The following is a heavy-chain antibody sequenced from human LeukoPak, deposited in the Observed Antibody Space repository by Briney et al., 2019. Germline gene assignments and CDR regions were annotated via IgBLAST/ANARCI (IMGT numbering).Heavy chain of an antibody. CDR2: IYYTGST. CDR1: GGSNSSYY. D-gene: IGHD5-12*01. Sequence: SETLSLTCTVSGGSNSSYYWSWIRQPPGKGLEWIGYIYYTGSTKYNPSLKSRVTISVDTSKNQFSLKLSSVTAADTAVYYCARAYSGYDPFDIWGQGTRVTVSS. J-gene: IGHJ4*02. V-gene: IGHV4-59*01. CDR3: ARAYSGYDPFDI.